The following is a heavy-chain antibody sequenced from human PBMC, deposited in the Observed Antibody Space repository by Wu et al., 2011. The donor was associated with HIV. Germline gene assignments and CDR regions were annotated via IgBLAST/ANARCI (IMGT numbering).Heavy chain of an antibody. CDR3: VGELNSWGVRLPF. J-gene: IGHJ4*02. V-gene: IGHV1-8*01. CDR1: GGTFSGYD. CDR2: MNPHNGNT. Sequence: QVQLVQSGAEVKKPGATVKVSCTASGGTFSGYDVNWVRQAAGQGLEWMGWMNPHNGNTGYAQKFQGRVTMTRNTSIRTAYMELRSLRSEDTAIYYCVGELNSWGVRLPFWGQGTLVTVSS. D-gene: IGHD6-13*01.